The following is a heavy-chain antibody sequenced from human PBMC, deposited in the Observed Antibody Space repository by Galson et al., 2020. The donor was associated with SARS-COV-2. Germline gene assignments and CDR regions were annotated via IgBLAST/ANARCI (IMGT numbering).Heavy chain of an antibody. Sequence: SETLYLTCTVSDDSIRSSSYYWGWIRQPPGKGLEWIGSMYYSGSPYYNPSLKSGVTISIDTSKNQFSLRLTSVTAADTAVYFCARDGPNCSGGNCFDHWGQGTLVTVSS. V-gene: IGHV4-39*07. CDR1: DDSIRSSSYY. J-gene: IGHJ4*02. CDR3: ARDGPNCSGGNCFDH. D-gene: IGHD2-15*01. CDR2: MYYSGSP.